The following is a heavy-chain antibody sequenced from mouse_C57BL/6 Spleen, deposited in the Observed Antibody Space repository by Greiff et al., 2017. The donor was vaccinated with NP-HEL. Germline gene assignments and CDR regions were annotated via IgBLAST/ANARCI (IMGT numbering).Heavy chain of an antibody. CDR2: INPNYGTT. CDR1: GYSFTDYN. V-gene: IGHV1-39*01. CDR3: ARKGYDYDKFAY. J-gene: IGHJ3*01. D-gene: IGHD2-4*01. Sequence: VQLKHSGPELVKPGASVKISCKASGYSFTDYNMNWVKQSNGKSLEWIGVINPNYGTTSYNEKFKSKATLTVDKSSSTAYMQLSSLTSEDSAVYYCARKGYDYDKFAYWGQGTLVTVSA.